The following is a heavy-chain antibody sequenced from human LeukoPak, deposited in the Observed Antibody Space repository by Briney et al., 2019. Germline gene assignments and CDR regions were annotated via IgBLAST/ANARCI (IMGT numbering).Heavy chain of an antibody. CDR2: IIPIFDTP. CDR1: GGTFSTYE. J-gene: IGHJ4*02. Sequence: SVKVSCKASGGTFSTYEITWVRQAPGQGLEWMGGIIPIFDTPHYPQKFQGRVTITADESTCTAYMELSSLRSEDTALYYCASYPYCSGGSCYSDFDYWGQGTLVTVSS. V-gene: IGHV1-69*13. CDR3: ASYPYCSGGSCYSDFDY. D-gene: IGHD2-15*01.